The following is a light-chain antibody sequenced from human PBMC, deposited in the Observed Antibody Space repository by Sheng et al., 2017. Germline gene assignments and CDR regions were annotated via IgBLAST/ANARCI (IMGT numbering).Light chain of an antibody. Sequence: EVVLTQSPGTLSVSPGERATLSCRASQSVSSNLAWYQQKPGQAPRLLIYSASTRATGIPARFSGSGSGTEFTLTINSLQSEDFALYYCQQYNKWPLITFGQGTRLEIK. CDR3: QQYNKWPLIT. CDR2: SAS. J-gene: IGKJ5*01. CDR1: QSVSSN. V-gene: IGKV3-15*01.